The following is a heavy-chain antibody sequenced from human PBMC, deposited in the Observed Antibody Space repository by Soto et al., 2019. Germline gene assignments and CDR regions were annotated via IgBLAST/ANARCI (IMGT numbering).Heavy chain of an antibody. D-gene: IGHD1-26*01. V-gene: IGHV5-10-1*01. Sequence: PGESLNISCKGSGYSFTSDWISWVRQMAGKGLEWMGRIDPSDSYTNYSPSFQGHVTISADKSISTAYLQWSSLKASDAAMYYCASLKVGYYYGMDVWGQGTTVTVSS. CDR1: GYSFTSDW. CDR2: IDPSDSYT. J-gene: IGHJ6*02. CDR3: ASLKVGYYYGMDV.